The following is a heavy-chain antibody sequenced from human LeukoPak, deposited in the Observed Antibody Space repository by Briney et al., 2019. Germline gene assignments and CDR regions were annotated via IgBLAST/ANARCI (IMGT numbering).Heavy chain of an antibody. Sequence: SVKVSCKASGYTFTSYGISWVRQAPGQGLEWMGGIIPIFGTANYAQKFQGRVTITADESTSTAYMELSSLRSEDKAVYYCAKPGADCGSAGCYTYPYYGLDVWGQGTTVTVSS. J-gene: IGHJ6*02. V-gene: IGHV1-69*01. CDR3: AKPGADCGSAGCYTYPYYGLDV. D-gene: IGHD2-2*02. CDR1: GYTFTSYG. CDR2: IIPIFGTA.